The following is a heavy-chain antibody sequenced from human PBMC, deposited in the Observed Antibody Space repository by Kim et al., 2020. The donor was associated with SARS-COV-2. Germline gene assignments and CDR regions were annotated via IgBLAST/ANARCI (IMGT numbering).Heavy chain of an antibody. V-gene: IGHV1-2*02. J-gene: IGHJ5*02. CDR3: ARDGSVTYNWIDP. D-gene: IGHD3-10*01. Sequence: KYAQKFPGRVTVTRDTSITTAYMELSRLRSDDTAVYYCARDGSVTYNWIDPWGQGTLVTVSS.